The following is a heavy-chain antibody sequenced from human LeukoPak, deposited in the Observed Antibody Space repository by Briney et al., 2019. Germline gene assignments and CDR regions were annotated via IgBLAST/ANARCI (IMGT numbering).Heavy chain of an antibody. CDR1: GGSISSSSYY. V-gene: IGHV4-39*02. J-gene: IGHJ4*02. Sequence: SETLSLTCTVSGGSISSSSYYWGWIRQPPGKGLEWIGSIYYSGSTYYNPSLKSRVTISVDTSKNQFSLKLSSVTAADTAVYYCAGDKYFFDSSGYYPYHTFDYWGQGTLVTVSS. CDR3: AGDKYFFDSSGYYPYHTFDY. CDR2: IYYSGST. D-gene: IGHD3-22*01.